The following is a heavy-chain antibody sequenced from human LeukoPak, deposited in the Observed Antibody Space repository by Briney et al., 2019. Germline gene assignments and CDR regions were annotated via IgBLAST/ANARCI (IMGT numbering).Heavy chain of an antibody. V-gene: IGHV3-23*01. CDR3: AKGSTFGDLNYFDS. D-gene: IGHD4-17*01. CDR2: ISGSAGST. Sequence: PGGSLRLSCTASGFTSSNFVMSWVRQAPGKGLEWFSTISGSAGSTHYADSVKGRFTISRDTSKHMLYLQMTSLRAEDTALYYCAKGSTFGDLNYFDSWGQGALVSVSS. CDR1: GFTSSNFV. J-gene: IGHJ4*02.